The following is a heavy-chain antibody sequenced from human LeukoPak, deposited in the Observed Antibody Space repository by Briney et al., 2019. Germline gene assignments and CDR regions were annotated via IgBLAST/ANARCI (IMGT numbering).Heavy chain of an antibody. CDR3: ARVRGIAVAADAFDI. J-gene: IGHJ3*02. Sequence: GGSLRLSCAASGFTFSSYIMNGVRQAPGKGLKGVSFISISSSYIYYAGSVKGRFTISRDNAKNSLYLQMNSLRAEDTAVYYCARVRGIAVAADAFDIWGQGTMVTVSS. CDR1: GFTFSSYI. CDR2: ISISSSYI. D-gene: IGHD6-19*01. V-gene: IGHV3-21*01.